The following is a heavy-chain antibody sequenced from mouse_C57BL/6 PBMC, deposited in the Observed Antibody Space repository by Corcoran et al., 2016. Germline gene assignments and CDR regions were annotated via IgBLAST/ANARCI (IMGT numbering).Heavy chain of an antibody. V-gene: IGHV1-76*01. J-gene: IGHJ2*01. CDR1: GYTFTDYY. Sequence: QVQLKQSGAELVRPGASVKLSCKASGYTFTDYYINWVKQRPGQGLEWIARIYPGSGNTYYNEKFKGKATLTAEKSSSTAYMQLSSLTSEDSAVYFCARGEIYYYGSSYDYWGQGTTLTVSS. D-gene: IGHD1-1*01. CDR2: IYPGSGNT. CDR3: ARGEIYYYGSSYDY.